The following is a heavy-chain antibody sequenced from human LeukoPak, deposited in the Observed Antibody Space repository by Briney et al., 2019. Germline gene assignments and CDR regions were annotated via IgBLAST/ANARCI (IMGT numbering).Heavy chain of an antibody. CDR2: IIPIFGTA. V-gene: IGHV1-69*05. D-gene: IGHD2-15*01. CDR3: ARDPVSGVVAATVYYYYMDV. CDR1: GGTFSSYA. J-gene: IGHJ6*03. Sequence: SVKVSCKASGGTFSSYAISWVRQAPGQGLEWMGRIIPIFGTANYAQKFQGRVTITTDETTSTAYMELGSLRSEDTAVYYCARDPVSGVVAATVYYYYMDVWGKGTTVTVSS.